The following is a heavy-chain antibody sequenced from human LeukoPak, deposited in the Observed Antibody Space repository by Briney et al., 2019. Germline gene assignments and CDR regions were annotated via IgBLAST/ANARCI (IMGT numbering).Heavy chain of an antibody. J-gene: IGHJ4*02. V-gene: IGHV4-39*01. CDR3: ARRVYYDSSGYWATGY. CDR1: GGSISSSSYY. D-gene: IGHD3-22*01. CDR2: IYYSGST. Sequence: SETLSLTCTVSGGSISSSSYYWGWIRQPPGKGLEWIGSIYYSGSTYYNPSLKSRVTISVDTSKNQFSLKLSSVTAADTAVYYCARRVYYDSSGYWATGYWGQGTLVTVSS.